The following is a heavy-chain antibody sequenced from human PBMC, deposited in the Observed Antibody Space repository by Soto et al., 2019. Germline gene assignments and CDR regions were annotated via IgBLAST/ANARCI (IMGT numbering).Heavy chain of an antibody. CDR2: ISYDGS. CDR3: AREYCSDGSCYSISLDY. V-gene: IGHV3-30-3*01. D-gene: IGHD2-15*01. Sequence: QVQLVESGGGVVQPGRSLRLSCAASGFTFSSYAMHWVRQAPGKGLEWVAVISYDGSNADSAKGRFTISRDNSKNTLYLQMNGLRAEDTAVYYCAREYCSDGSCYSISLDYWGQGSLVTVSS. CDR1: GFTFSSYA. J-gene: IGHJ4*02.